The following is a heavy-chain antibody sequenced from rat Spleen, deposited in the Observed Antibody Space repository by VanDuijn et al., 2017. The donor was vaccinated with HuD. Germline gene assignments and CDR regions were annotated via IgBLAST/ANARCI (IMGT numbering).Heavy chain of an antibody. D-gene: IGHD1-2*01. CDR1: GFTFSIYG. V-gene: IGHV5S13*01. J-gene: IGHJ2*01. CDR3: VRHRDYYNSYVYAFDY. CDR2: ITNASGRT. Sequence: EVQVVDHGGGLEQPGRSLKLSCAPSGFTFSIYGLAWVRQAPTKGLEWVASITNASGRTYYPDSVKGRFTISRDTAQNTLYLQMNSLRSEDTATYYCVRHRDYYNSYVYAFDYWGQGVMVTVSS.